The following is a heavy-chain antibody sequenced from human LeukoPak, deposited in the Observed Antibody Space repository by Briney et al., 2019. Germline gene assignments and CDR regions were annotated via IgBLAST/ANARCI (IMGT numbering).Heavy chain of an antibody. CDR3: AREDFWSGYLYGMDV. CDR2: ISSSSSYI. Sequence: GGSLRLSCAASGVTFSSYSMNWVRQAPGKGLEWVSSISSSSSYIYYADSVKGRFTISRDNAKNSLYLQMNSLRAEDTAVYYCAREDFWSGYLYGMDVWGQGTTVTVSS. V-gene: IGHV3-21*01. CDR1: GVTFSSYS. J-gene: IGHJ6*02. D-gene: IGHD3-3*01.